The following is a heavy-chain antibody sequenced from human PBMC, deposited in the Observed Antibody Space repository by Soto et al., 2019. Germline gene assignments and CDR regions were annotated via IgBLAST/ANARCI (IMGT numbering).Heavy chain of an antibody. J-gene: IGHJ4*02. V-gene: IGHV3-23*01. CDR1: GFTFSSYA. CDR3: AKDLSVTMIVGFDY. Sequence: GGSLRLSCASSGFTFSSYAMSWVRQAPGKGLEWVSAISGSGGSTYYADSVEGRFTISRDNSKNTLYLQMNSLRAEDTAVYYCAKDLSVTMIVGFDYWGQGTLVTVSS. CDR2: ISGSGGST. D-gene: IGHD3-22*01.